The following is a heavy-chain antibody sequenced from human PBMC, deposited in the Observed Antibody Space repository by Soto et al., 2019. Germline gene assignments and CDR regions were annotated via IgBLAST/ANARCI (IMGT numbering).Heavy chain of an antibody. CDR3: AREDYYDSSGYLPVRYYFGMDV. CDR2: IGAYNGHT. D-gene: IGHD3-22*01. J-gene: IGHJ6*02. Sequence: KVSCKASGYTFTNSGISWVRQAPGQGLEWMGWIGAYNGHTKYAQKLQGRVTMTTDTSTSTAYMELRSLKSDDTAVYYCAREDYYDSSGYLPVRYYFGMDVWGQGTTVTVSS. V-gene: IGHV1-18*01. CDR1: GYTFTNSG.